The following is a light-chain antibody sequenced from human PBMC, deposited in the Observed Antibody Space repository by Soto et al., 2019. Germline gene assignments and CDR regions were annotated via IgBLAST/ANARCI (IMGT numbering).Light chain of an antibody. CDR1: QSVSSSY. J-gene: IGKJ3*01. CDR2: GAS. CDR3: QQYCSSPVT. V-gene: IGKV3-20*01. Sequence: EIVLTQSPGTRSLSPGERATLSCSASQSVSSSYLAWYQQKPGQAPRLLIYGASSRATGIPDRFSGSGSGTDFTLTISRLEPEDFAVYYCQQYCSSPVTFGPGTKVDIK.